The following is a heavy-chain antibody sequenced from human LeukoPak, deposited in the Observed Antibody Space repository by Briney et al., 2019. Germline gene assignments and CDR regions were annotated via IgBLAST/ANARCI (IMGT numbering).Heavy chain of an antibody. D-gene: IGHD6-13*01. V-gene: IGHV3-7*04. CDR3: ARDISPEKGQQLAN. CDR1: GFTFSRFW. CDR2: IKEDGSEK. J-gene: IGHJ4*02. Sequence: PGGSLRLSCAASGFTFSRFWMSWVRQAPGKGLEYVANIKEDGSEKYYVDSVKGRFTISRDNAKNSLYLQMSSLRVEDTALYYCARDISPEKGQQLANWGQGTQVTVSS.